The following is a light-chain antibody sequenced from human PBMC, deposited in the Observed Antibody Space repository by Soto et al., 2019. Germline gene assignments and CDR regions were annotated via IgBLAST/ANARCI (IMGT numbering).Light chain of an antibody. CDR3: QQYNNWPPT. V-gene: IGKV3-15*01. CDR2: GPS. J-gene: IGKJ1*01. Sequence: EIVMTQSPATLSVSPGERATLSCRASQSVSSNLAWYQQKPGQAPSLLIYGPSTRATGIPARFSGSGSGTEFTLTISSLQSEDFAVYYCQQYNNWPPTFGQGTKVEIK. CDR1: QSVSSN.